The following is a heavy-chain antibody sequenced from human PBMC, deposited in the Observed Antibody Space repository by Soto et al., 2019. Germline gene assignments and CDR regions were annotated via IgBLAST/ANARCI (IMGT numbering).Heavy chain of an antibody. Sequence: SETLSLTCDVSVYSISSGYYWGWIRQPPGKGLEWIGNIYHGVTTYHNPSLKSRVTISVDTPKNQFSLKLSSVTAADTAVYYCARDGGRYSGIEYWGQGTLVTVSS. CDR2: IYHGVTT. CDR1: VYSISSGYY. J-gene: IGHJ4*02. CDR3: ARDGGRYSGIEY. D-gene: IGHD1-26*01. V-gene: IGHV4-38-2*02.